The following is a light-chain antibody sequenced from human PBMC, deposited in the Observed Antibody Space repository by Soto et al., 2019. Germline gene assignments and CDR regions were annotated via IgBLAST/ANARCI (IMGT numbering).Light chain of an antibody. J-gene: IGKJ2*01. CDR2: KAS. CDR1: QSISSW. Sequence: DIQMTQSPSTPSASVGDRVTISCRASQSISSWLAWYQQKPGKAPKLLIYKASSLESGVPSRFSGSGSGTEFTLTISSLQPDDFATYYCQQYNSYWVTFGQGTKLEI. CDR3: QQYNSYWVT. V-gene: IGKV1-5*03.